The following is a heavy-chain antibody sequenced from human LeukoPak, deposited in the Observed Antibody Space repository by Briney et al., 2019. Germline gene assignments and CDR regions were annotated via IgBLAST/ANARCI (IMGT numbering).Heavy chain of an antibody. CDR3: ARVGDIVVVPAAIGWFDP. J-gene: IGHJ5*02. D-gene: IGHD2-2*01. CDR1: GYTFTGYY. Sequence: ASVKVSCKASGYTFTGYYMHWVRQAPGQGLEWMGWINPNSGGTNYVQKFQGRVTMTRDTSISTAYMELSRLRSDDTAVYYCARVGDIVVVPAAIGWFDPWGQGTLVTVSS. CDR2: INPNSGGT. V-gene: IGHV1-2*02.